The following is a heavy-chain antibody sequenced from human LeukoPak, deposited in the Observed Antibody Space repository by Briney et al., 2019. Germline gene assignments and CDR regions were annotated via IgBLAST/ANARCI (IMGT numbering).Heavy chain of an antibody. CDR2: IYRDGNT. J-gene: IGHJ3*02. V-gene: IGHV3-53*01. CDR1: GLSLSVNY. CDR3: ARYTFRAVDI. D-gene: IGHD2-2*02. Sequence: GGSLRLSCAASGLSLSVNYMTWVRQSPGKELEWLSNIYRDGNTYYADSVNGRFSISRDDYKNTLYLEMNSLRAEDTALYYCARYTFRAVDIWGQGSMVTVSS.